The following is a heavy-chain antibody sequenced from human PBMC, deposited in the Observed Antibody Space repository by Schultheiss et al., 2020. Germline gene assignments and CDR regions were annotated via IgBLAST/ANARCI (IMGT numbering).Heavy chain of an antibody. CDR1: GFTFSSYA. CDR3: ARSARGWYLHFDY. CDR2: ISYDGSSK. V-gene: IGHV3-30*01. Sequence: GGSLRLSCAASGFTFSSYAMHWVRQAPGKGLEWVAIISYDGSSKYYADSVKGRFTISRDNSKNTLYLQMNSLRAEDTAVYSCARSARGWYLHFDYWGQGTLVTVSS. J-gene: IGHJ4*02. D-gene: IGHD6-19*01.